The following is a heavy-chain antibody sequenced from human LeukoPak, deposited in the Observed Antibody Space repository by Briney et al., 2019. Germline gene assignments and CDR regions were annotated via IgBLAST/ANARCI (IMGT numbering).Heavy chain of an antibody. CDR1: GFTVSSND. CDR3: AKDGVVVPAATDAFDI. V-gene: IGHV3-23*01. J-gene: IGHJ3*02. Sequence: GGSLRLSCAASGFTVSSNDMSWVRQAPGKGLEWVSAISGSGGSTYYADSVKGRFTISRDNSKNTLYLQMNSLRAEDTAVYYCAKDGVVVPAATDAFDIWGQGTMVTVSS. CDR2: ISGSGGST. D-gene: IGHD2-2*01.